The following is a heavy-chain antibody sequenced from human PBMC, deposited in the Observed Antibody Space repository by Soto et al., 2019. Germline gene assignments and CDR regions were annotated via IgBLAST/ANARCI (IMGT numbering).Heavy chain of an antibody. J-gene: IGHJ1*01. CDR2: ISSNGGST. CDR3: VGVDYYYYSSGYYGAFQH. V-gene: IGHV3-64D*08. Sequence: GGSLRLSCSASGFTFSSYAMHWVRQAPGKGLEYVSAISSNGGSTYYADSVKGRFTISRDNSKNTLYLQMSSLRAEDTAVYYIVGVDYYYYSSGYYGAFQHWGQGTLVTVSS. CDR1: GFTFSSYA. D-gene: IGHD3-22*01.